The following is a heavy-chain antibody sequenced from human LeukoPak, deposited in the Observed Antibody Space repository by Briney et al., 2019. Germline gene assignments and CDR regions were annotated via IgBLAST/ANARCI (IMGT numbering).Heavy chain of an antibody. V-gene: IGHV1-69*06. J-gene: IGHJ4*02. Sequence: GASVNVSCKASGGTFSSYPISWVRQAPGQRLEWMGGIIPIFGTANYAQKFQGRVTITADKSTSTAYMELSSLRSEDTAVYYCAREYSGYDFWGQGTLVTVSS. CDR3: AREYSGYDF. D-gene: IGHD5-12*01. CDR1: GGTFSSYP. CDR2: IIPIFGTA.